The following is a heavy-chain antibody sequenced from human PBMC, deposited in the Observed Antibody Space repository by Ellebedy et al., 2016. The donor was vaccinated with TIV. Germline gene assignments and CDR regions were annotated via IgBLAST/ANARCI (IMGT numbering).Heavy chain of an antibody. J-gene: IGHJ4*02. CDR2: IYYSGST. CDR1: GGSINSGDYF. V-gene: IGHV4-30-4*01. D-gene: IGHD3-10*01. Sequence: SCTVSGGSINSGDYFWTWIRQPPGKGLEWIGYIYYSGSTYYNPSLKSRVTISVDTSKNQFSLKLSSVTAADTAVYYCARVITMVRGVIDYWGQGTLVTVSS. CDR3: ARVITMVRGVIDY.